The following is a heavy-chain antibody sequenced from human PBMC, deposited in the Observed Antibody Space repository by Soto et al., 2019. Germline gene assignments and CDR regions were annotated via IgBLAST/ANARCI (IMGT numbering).Heavy chain of an antibody. Sequence: EVQLVESGGGLVQPGGSLRLSCAASGFTFSAYWMSWVRQAPGKGLEWLADIKQDESEIHYVDSVKGRFTISRDNAKNCLYLQMKSLRAEDTAVYHCATWFGQLGAYWGQGTLVTVSS. CDR2: IKQDESEI. CDR3: ATWFGQLGAY. V-gene: IGHV3-7*05. J-gene: IGHJ4*02. CDR1: GFTFSAYW. D-gene: IGHD3-10*01.